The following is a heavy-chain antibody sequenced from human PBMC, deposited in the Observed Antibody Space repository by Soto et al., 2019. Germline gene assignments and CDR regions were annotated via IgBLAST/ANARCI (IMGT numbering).Heavy chain of an antibody. J-gene: IGHJ6*02. CDR2: LYSYGYT. CDR1: GSTLRSNY. Sequence: GGSLRLSCAASGSTLRSNYMTWVRQAPGKGLEWVSVLYSYGYTYYADSVKGRFTISRDSSKNTLYLQMNSLRAEDTAVYYCARESDSPGNYYYYYAMDVWGQGTTVTVSS. CDR3: ARESDSPGNYYYYYAMDV. D-gene: IGHD3-10*01. V-gene: IGHV3-53*01.